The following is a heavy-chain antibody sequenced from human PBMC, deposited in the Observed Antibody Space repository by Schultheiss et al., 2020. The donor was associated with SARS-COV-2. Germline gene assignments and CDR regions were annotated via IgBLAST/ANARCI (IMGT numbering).Heavy chain of an antibody. CDR2: IYTSGST. V-gene: IGHV4-4*07. Sequence: SETLSLTCTVSGGSISSYYWSWIRQPAGKGLEWIGRIYTSGSTNYNPSLKSRVTISVDTSKNQFSLKLSSVTAADTAVYYCARGTDRKLYKYCSGGSCTGYFDYWGQGTLVTVSS. D-gene: IGHD2-15*01. J-gene: IGHJ4*02. CDR1: GGSISSYY. CDR3: ARGTDRKLYKYCSGGSCTGYFDY.